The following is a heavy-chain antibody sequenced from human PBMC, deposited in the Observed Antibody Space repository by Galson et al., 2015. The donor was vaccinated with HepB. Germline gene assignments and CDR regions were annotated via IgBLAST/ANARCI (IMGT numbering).Heavy chain of an antibody. V-gene: IGHV3-30*18. J-gene: IGHJ6*02. CDR3: AQDKRSISARHVSYYYYGMDV. CDR1: GLIFSEYS. CDR2: VSYDGSIK. D-gene: IGHD6-6*01. Sequence: SLRLSCAASGLIFSEYSMHWVRQAPGKGLEWVAVVSYDGSIKNYADSVKGRFTISRDNSKNTLFLQMKSLRGEDTAVYYCAQDKRSISARHVSYYYYGMDVWGQGTTVTVSS.